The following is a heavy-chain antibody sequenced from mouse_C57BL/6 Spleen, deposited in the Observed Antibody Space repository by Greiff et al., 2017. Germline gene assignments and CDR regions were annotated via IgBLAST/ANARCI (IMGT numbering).Heavy chain of an antibody. D-gene: IGHD1-1*01. V-gene: IGHV1-64*01. Sequence: VQLQQSGAELVKPGASVKLSCKASGYTFTSYWMHWVKQRPGQGLEWIGMIHPNSGSTNYNEKFKSKATLTVDKSSSTAYMQLSSLTSEDSAVYYCARWIYYYGSSYLDYWGQGTTLTVSS. J-gene: IGHJ2*01. CDR2: IHPNSGST. CDR1: GYTFTSYW. CDR3: ARWIYYYGSSYLDY.